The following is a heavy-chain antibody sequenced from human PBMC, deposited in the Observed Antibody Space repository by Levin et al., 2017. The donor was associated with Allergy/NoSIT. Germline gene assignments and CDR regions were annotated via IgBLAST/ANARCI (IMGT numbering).Heavy chain of an antibody. D-gene: IGHD3-16*02. J-gene: IGHJ4*02. Sequence: SETLSLTCAVNGGSFSGFYWTWLRQTPGKGLEWIGEINQSGSTKYNPSLKSRGTISIDTSKNHFSLKLTSATAADTAVYYCARTVWGSSRRLFDAWGQGTLVTVSS. V-gene: IGHV4-34*01. CDR1: GGSFSGFY. CDR3: ARTVWGSSRRLFDA. CDR2: INQSGST.